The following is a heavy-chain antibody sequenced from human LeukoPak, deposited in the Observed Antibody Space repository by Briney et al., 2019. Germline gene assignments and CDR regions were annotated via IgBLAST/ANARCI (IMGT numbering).Heavy chain of an antibody. D-gene: IGHD3-22*01. CDR3: ARDPPYYDNSGYYYDY. Sequence: GGSLRLSCAVSGITVSNYGMSWVRQAPGKGLEWVAGISGSGGSTHYADSVKGRFTISRDNAKNSLYLQMNSLRAEDTAVYYCARDPPYYDNSGYYYDYWGQGTLVTVSS. CDR1: GITVSNYG. CDR2: ISGSGGST. V-gene: IGHV3-23*01. J-gene: IGHJ4*02.